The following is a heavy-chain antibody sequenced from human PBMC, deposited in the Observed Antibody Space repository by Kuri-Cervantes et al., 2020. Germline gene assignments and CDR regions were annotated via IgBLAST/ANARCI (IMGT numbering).Heavy chain of an antibody. CDR3: ARGPTGGVGGVNFYGMDV. J-gene: IGHJ6*02. CDR1: GFTFSSYW. Sequence: GSLRLSCAASGFTFSSYWMHWVRQAPGKGLVWVSRINSDGSSTSYADTVKGRFTISRDNAKNTLYLQINSLRAEDTAVYYCARGPTGGVGGVNFYGMDVWGQGTTVTVSS. D-gene: IGHD3-16*01. CDR2: INSDGSST. V-gene: IGHV3-74*01.